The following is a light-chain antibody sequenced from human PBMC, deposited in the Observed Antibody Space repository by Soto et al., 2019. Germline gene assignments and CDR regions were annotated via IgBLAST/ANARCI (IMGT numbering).Light chain of an antibody. V-gene: IGLV2-14*01. J-gene: IGLJ3*02. CDR3: SSYTTSNTVV. CDR1: TSDIGNYKY. Sequence: QSVLTQPASVSGSPGQSITISCTGNTSDIGNYKYVSWYQQHPGKAPKLIIYEVSNRPSRVSDRFSGSKSGNTASLTVSGLQPEDEADYHCSSYTTSNTVVFGGGTKLTVL. CDR2: EVS.